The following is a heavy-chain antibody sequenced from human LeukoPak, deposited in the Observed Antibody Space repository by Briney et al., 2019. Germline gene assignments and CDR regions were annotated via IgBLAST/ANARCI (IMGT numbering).Heavy chain of an antibody. Sequence: PSETLSLTCTVSGGPFSDYYWSWIRQPAGKGLEWIGRIYTSGSTNYNPSLKSRVTTSVDTSKNQFSLKLSSVTAADTAVYYCARDRNYGSGNLFDYWGQGTLVTVYS. CDR3: ARDRNYGSGNLFDY. CDR2: IYTSGST. J-gene: IGHJ4*02. CDR1: GGPFSDYY. D-gene: IGHD3-10*01. V-gene: IGHV4-4*07.